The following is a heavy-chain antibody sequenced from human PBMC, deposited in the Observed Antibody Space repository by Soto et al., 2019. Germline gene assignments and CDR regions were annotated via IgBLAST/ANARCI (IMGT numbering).Heavy chain of an antibody. J-gene: IGHJ4*02. CDR3: TTDSVRYSYRILSSFEY. D-gene: IGHD5-18*01. CDR1: GFTFSSYG. V-gene: IGHV3-33*01. Sequence: GGSLRLSCAASGFTFSSYGMHWVRQAPGKGLEWVAVIWYDGSNKYYADSVKGRFTISRDNSKNTLYLQMNSLRAEDTAVYYCTTDSVRYSYRILSSFEYWGQGTLVTVSS. CDR2: IWYDGSNK.